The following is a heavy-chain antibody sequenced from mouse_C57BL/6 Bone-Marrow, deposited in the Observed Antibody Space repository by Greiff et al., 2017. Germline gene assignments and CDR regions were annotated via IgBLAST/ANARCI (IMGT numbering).Heavy chain of an antibody. D-gene: IGHD1-1*02. Sequence: VQLQPPGAELVMPGASVKLSCKASGYTFTSYWMHWVKQRPGQGLEWIGEIDPSDSYTNYNQKFKGKSTLTVDKSSSTAYMQLSSLTSEDSAVYYCARGVPLWEAMDYWGQGTSVTVSS. V-gene: IGHV1-69*01. CDR1: GYTFTSYW. J-gene: IGHJ4*01. CDR2: IDPSDSYT. CDR3: ARGVPLWEAMDY.